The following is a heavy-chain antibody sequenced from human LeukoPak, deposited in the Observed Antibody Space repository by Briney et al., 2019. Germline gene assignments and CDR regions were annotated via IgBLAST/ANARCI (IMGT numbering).Heavy chain of an antibody. CDR2: ISAYNGST. CDR3: ARVLTYYDILTGYFGVADWFDP. Sequence: ASVKVSCKASGYTFTSYGISWVRQAPGQGLEWMGWISAYNGSTNYAQKLQGRVTMTTDKSTSTAYMELRSLRSDDTAVYYCARVLTYYDILTGYFGVADWFDPWGQGTLVTVSS. J-gene: IGHJ5*02. D-gene: IGHD3-9*01. CDR1: GYTFTSYG. V-gene: IGHV1-18*01.